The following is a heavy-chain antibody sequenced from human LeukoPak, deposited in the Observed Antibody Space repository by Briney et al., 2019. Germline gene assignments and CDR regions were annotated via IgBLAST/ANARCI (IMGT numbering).Heavy chain of an antibody. Sequence: SETLSLTCTVSGGSISSSSYYWTWIRQPPGKGLEWLGYIYYSGSTSYNPSLKSRVTISVDMSKNQFSLKLSSVTAADTAVYYCARDAYTYRECYYYGMDVWGLGTTVTVSS. CDR2: IYYSGST. V-gene: IGHV4-30-4*01. J-gene: IGHJ6*02. CDR1: GGSISSSSYY. D-gene: IGHD1-14*01. CDR3: ARDAYTYRECYYYGMDV.